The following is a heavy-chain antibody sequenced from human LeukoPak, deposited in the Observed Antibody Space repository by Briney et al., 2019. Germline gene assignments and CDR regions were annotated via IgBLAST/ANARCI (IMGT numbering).Heavy chain of an antibody. CDR1: GFTFSSYW. CDR3: ARDRMGGSFDY. CDR2: ITGGSNTI. Sequence: GGSLRLSCAASGFTFSSYWMNWVRQAPGKGLEWVSLITGGSNTIYYADSVKGRFTISRDNAKNSLYLQMNSLRVEDTAVYYCARDRMGGSFDYWGQGTLVTVSS. V-gene: IGHV3-48*01. J-gene: IGHJ4*02. D-gene: IGHD2-15*01.